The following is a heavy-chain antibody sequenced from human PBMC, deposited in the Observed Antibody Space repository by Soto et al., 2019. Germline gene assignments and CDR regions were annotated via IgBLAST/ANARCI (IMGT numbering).Heavy chain of an antibody. Sequence: PSETLSLTCAVYGGSFSGYYWSWIRQPPGKGLEWIGEINHSGSTNYNPSLKSRVTISVDTSKNQCSLKLSSVTAADTAVYYCARGSRLGYYGMDVWGKGTTVTVSS. CDR3: ARGSRLGYYGMDV. V-gene: IGHV4-34*01. J-gene: IGHJ6*04. D-gene: IGHD5-12*01. CDR1: GGSFSGYY. CDR2: INHSGST.